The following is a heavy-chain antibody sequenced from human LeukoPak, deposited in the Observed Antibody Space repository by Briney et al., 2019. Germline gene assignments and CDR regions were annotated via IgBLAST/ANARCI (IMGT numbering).Heavy chain of an antibody. Sequence: PGGSLRLSCAASGFTFSDYWMSWVRQAPGKGLEWVANIKEDGSEKYYADSVKGRFTISRDNSKNTLYLQMNSLRAEDTAVYYCAKDGGGYYPYYYYMDVWGKGTTVTISS. CDR1: GFTFSDYW. J-gene: IGHJ6*03. CDR3: AKDGGGYYPYYYYMDV. V-gene: IGHV3-7*01. CDR2: IKEDGSEK. D-gene: IGHD3-22*01.